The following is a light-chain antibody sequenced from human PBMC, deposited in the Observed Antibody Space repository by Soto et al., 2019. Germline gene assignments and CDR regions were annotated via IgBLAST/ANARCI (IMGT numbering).Light chain of an antibody. Sequence: SALTQPASVSGSPGQSITISCTGTNKDIGLHDFVSWHQQHPGKAPKFIIYGISNRPSGVSNRFSGSKSGNTASLTISGLQVDDEAHYYCSSYTSTFTWVFGGGTKLTVL. CDR2: GIS. V-gene: IGLV2-14*01. CDR1: NKDIGLHDF. J-gene: IGLJ3*02. CDR3: SSYTSTFTWV.